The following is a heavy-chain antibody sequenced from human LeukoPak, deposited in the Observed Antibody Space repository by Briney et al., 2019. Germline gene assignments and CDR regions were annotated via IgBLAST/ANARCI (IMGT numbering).Heavy chain of an antibody. Sequence: GGSLRLSCAASGFTFSDYPMNWVRQAPGKGPEWISNIRGSGSGSGSGVYYADSVRGRFTISRDDAKNSLFLQMNSLRADDTAFYYCARDDKWGFDYWGQGALVTVSS. CDR2: IRGSGSGSGSGV. V-gene: IGHV3-48*04. CDR1: GFTFSDYP. D-gene: IGHD7-27*01. CDR3: ARDDKWGFDY. J-gene: IGHJ4*02.